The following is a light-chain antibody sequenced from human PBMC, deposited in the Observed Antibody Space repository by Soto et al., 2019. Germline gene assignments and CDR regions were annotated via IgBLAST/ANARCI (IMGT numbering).Light chain of an antibody. J-gene: IGLJ1*01. Sequence: QSALTQPASVSGSAGQSIAISCTGTSSDVGGYNYVSWYQQHPGKAPKLLLSEVSKRPSGVSDRFSGSKSGNTASLTISGLKTQDEADYYCSSFTSAYTFVFGTGTKSPS. CDR3: SSFTSAYTFV. CDR1: SSDVGGYNY. V-gene: IGLV2-14*01. CDR2: EVS.